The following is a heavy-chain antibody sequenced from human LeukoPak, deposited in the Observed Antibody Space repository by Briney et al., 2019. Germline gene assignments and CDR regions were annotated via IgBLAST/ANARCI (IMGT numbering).Heavy chain of an antibody. J-gene: IGHJ4*02. CDR1: GDSVSSNSAA. Sequence: LSQTLPLTCAISGDSVSSNSAAWNWIRQSPSRGLEWLGRTYYRSKWYNDYAVSVKSRITINPDTSRNQLSLQLNSVTPEDTAVYYCARVMNGDYDTSFDHWGQGTLVTVSS. CDR3: ARVMNGDYDTSFDH. V-gene: IGHV6-1*01. D-gene: IGHD4-17*01. CDR2: TYYRSKWYN.